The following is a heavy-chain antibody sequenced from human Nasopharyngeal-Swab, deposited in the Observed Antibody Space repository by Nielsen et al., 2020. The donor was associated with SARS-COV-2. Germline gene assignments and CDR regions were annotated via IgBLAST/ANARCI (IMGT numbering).Heavy chain of an antibody. CDR1: GFTFSDYY. V-gene: IGHV3-11*01. CDR2: ISDSGTTM. J-gene: IGHJ5*02. D-gene: IGHD6-13*01. Sequence: GESLKISCVGSGFTFSDYYMSWIRQARGKGLEWVSYISDSGTTMYADSVKGRFTISRDNARKYVYLQLNSLRAEDTAVYYCARGPSRSRFDPWGQGSLVTVSS. CDR3: ARGPSRSRFDP.